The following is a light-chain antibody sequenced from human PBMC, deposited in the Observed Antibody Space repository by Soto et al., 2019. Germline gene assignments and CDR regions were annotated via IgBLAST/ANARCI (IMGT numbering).Light chain of an antibody. V-gene: IGKV1-5*03. CDR2: KAS. Sequence: DIKSTHSPSTLSVYVEDRVTLTCRASQSISSCLAWYQQKPGQAPKLLIYKASTLTSGVPSRFSGSGSGTDFTLTISSLQPDDFATYYCQHYNSYPEAFGEGTKVDVK. CDR3: QHYNSYPEA. CDR1: QSISSC. J-gene: IGKJ1*01.